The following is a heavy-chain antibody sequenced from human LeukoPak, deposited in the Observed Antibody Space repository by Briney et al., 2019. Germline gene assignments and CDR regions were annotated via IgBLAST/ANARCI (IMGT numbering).Heavy chain of an antibody. CDR3: ASHSSSWYRDAFDI. J-gene: IGHJ3*02. Sequence: ASVKVSCKASGYTFTSYGISWVRQAPGQGLEWMGWICVYNGNTNYAQKLQGRVTMTTDTSTSTAYMELRSLRSDDTAVYYCASHSSSWYRDAFDIWGQGTMVTVSS. CDR2: ICVYNGNT. V-gene: IGHV1-18*01. D-gene: IGHD6-13*01. CDR1: GYTFTSYG.